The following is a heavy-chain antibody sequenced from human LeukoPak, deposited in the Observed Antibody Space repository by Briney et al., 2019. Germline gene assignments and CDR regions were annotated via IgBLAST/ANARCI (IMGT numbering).Heavy chain of an antibody. J-gene: IGHJ3*01. V-gene: IGHV4-59*01. D-gene: IGHD2-15*01. CDR3: ARQVVGAKDDAIDF. Sequence: SQTLSLTCSVSGDSISGFFWTWIRQPPGRGLELIGYIHHTGGTNCHPSLKSRVSISIDPSKSQFSLTFTSLTAADTAVCYSARQVVGAKDDAIDFWGQGTMVTVSA. CDR1: GDSISGFF. CDR2: IHHTGGT.